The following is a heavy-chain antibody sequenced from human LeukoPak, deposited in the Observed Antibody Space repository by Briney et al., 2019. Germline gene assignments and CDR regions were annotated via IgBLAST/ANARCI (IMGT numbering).Heavy chain of an antibody. CDR3: ARGRYCSSTSCYPGGRGMDV. D-gene: IGHD2-2*01. CDR1: GGSFSGYY. CDR2: INHSGST. Sequence: SETLSLTCAVYGGSFSGYYWSWIRQPPGKGLEWIGEINHSGSTNYNPSLKSRVTISVDTSKNQFSLKLSSVTAADTAVYYCARGRYCSSTSCYPGGRGMDVWGQGTTDTVSS. V-gene: IGHV4-34*01. J-gene: IGHJ6*02.